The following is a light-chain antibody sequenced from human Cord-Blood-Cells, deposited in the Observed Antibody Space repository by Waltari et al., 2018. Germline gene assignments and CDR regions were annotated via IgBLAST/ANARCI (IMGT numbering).Light chain of an antibody. CDR1: SSAVGGYNY. Sequence: QSALTQPPSASGSPGQSVTTPCTGTSSAVGGYNYVSWYQQHPGKAPKLMIYEVSKRPSGVPDRFSGSKSGNTASLTVSGLQAEDEADYYCSSYAGSNNLVFGGGTKLTVL. CDR2: EVS. J-gene: IGLJ2*01. CDR3: SSYAGSNNLV. V-gene: IGLV2-8*01.